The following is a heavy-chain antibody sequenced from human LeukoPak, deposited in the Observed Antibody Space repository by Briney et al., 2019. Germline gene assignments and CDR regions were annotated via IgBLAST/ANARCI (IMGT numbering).Heavy chain of an antibody. Sequence: PSETLSLTCSVSGDSIRINPYYWAWIRQPPGKGLEWIGNIYYSGNTYYYPSLKSRVTISVDTSKNQFSLMLSSVTAADTAVYYCARHMRYFDMENWGQGTLVTVSA. J-gene: IGHJ4*02. CDR3: ARHMRYFDMEN. CDR1: GDSIRINPYY. V-gene: IGHV4-39*01. D-gene: IGHD3-9*01. CDR2: IYYSGNT.